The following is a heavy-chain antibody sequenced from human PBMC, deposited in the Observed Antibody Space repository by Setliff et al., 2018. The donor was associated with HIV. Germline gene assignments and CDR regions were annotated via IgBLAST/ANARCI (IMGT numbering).Heavy chain of an antibody. CDR1: GGAFSDYG. CDR2: IIPLLGTA. V-gene: IGHV1-69*11. D-gene: IGHD3-10*02. CDR3: ARDLLGPARFHPNPFDV. J-gene: IGHJ3*01. Sequence: GASVKVSCKASGGAFSDYGVSWVRQAPGEGLEWMGTIIPLLGTANYAQKFQGRLTITADEPRRIAYMQLSSLSPEDTAIFYCARDLLGPARFHPNPFDVWGQGTLVTV.